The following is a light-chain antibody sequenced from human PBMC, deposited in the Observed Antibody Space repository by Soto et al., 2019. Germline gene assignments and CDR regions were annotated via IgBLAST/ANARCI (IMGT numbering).Light chain of an antibody. V-gene: IGLV2-11*01. CDR3: CSYAGSYTV. Sequence: QSALTQPRSVSGSPGQSVTISCTGTSSDVGDYNYVSWYQQHPGKAPKLMIYDVSKRPSGVPDRFSGSKSGNTASLTISGLQAEDEDDYYCCSYAGSYTVFGGGTKVTVL. J-gene: IGLJ3*02. CDR1: SSDVGDYNY. CDR2: DVS.